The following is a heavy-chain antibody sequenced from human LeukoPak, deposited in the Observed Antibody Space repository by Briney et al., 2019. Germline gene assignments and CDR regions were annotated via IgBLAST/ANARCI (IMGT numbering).Heavy chain of an antibody. CDR3: TRAYSSGWYGPDYFDY. D-gene: IGHD6-19*01. Sequence: GGSLRLSCTASGFTFGDYAMSWFRQAPGKGLEWVGFIRSKAYGGTTEYAASVKGRFTISRDDSKSIAYLQMNSLKTEDTAVYYCTRAYSSGWYGPDYFDYWGQGTLVTVSS. CDR2: IRSKAYGGTT. CDR1: GFTFGDYA. J-gene: IGHJ4*02. V-gene: IGHV3-49*03.